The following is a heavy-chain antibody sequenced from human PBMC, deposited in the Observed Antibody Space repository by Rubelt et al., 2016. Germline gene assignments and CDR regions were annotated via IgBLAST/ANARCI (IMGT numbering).Heavy chain of an antibody. D-gene: IGHD3-10*01. CDR3: AKCPKSGSGSSGYYYYGMDV. Sequence: WRCGGGLVQPGGSLRLSCAASGFTFSSYAMSWVRQAPGKGLEWVSAISGSGSSTYYADSMKGRFTISRDNSKNTLYLQMNSLRAEDTAVYYCAKCPKSGSGSSGYYYYGMDVWGQGTTVTVSS. V-gene: IGHV3-23*01. CDR1: GFTFSSYA. J-gene: IGHJ6*02. CDR2: ISGSGSST.